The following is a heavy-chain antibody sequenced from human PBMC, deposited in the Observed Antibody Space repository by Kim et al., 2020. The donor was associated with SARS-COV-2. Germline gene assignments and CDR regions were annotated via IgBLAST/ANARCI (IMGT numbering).Heavy chain of an antibody. CDR2: INAGNGNT. CDR1: GYTFTTYA. D-gene: IGHD3-10*01. CDR3: ARDPPAYYSGSGSYLGTTFDY. Sequence: ASVKVSCKASGYTFTTYAIHWVRQAPGQRLESMGWINAGNGNTKYLQNFQGRVTITSDTSASTAYMELSSLRSEDTAVYYCARDPPAYYSGSGSYLGTTFDYWRQRSLVTIST. J-gene: IGHJ4*02. V-gene: IGHV1-3*01.